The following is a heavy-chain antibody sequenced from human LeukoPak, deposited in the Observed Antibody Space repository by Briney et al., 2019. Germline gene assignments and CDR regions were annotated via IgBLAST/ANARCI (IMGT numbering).Heavy chain of an antibody. CDR1: GFTFSTYW. CDR2: ISSDGSNT. D-gene: IGHD3-10*01. Sequence: GGSLRLSCAASGFTFSTYWMHWVRQAPGRGLVWVSRISSDGSNTNYADSVKGRFTISRDNANNTLYLQMNSLRAEDTAVYYCVLVCLTPGWGQGTLVTVSS. V-gene: IGHV3-74*01. CDR3: VLVCLTPG. J-gene: IGHJ4*02.